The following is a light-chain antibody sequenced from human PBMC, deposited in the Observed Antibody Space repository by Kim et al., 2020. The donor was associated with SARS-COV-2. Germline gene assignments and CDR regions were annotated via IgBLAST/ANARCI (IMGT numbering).Light chain of an antibody. V-gene: IGLV3-1*01. CDR3: QVWDSSTVV. CDR1: KFGNKN. CDR2: RDS. J-gene: IGLJ2*01. Sequence: GQTARITCTGDKFGNKNVCWYQQKPGQSPVLVIYRDSNRPSGIPERFSGSNSGNTATLTISRTQAVDEADYYCQVWDSSTVVFGGGTQLTVL.